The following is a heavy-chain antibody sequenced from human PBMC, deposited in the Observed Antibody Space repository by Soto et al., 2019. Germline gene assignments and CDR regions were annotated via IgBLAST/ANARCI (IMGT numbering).Heavy chain of an antibody. CDR3: ARSGVAGYYSNYFDY. J-gene: IGHJ4*02. D-gene: IGHD3-22*01. CDR1: GGSISSGGYS. Sequence: QLQLQESGSGLVKPSQTLSLTCAVSGGSISSGGYSWSWIRQPPGKGLEWIGYIYHSGSTYYNPSLKSRVTISVDRSKNQFCLKLSSVTAADTAVYYCARSGVAGYYSNYFDYWGQGTLVTVSS. CDR2: IYHSGST. V-gene: IGHV4-30-2*01.